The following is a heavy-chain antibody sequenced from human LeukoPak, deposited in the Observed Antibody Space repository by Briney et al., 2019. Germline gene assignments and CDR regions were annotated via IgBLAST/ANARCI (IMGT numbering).Heavy chain of an antibody. V-gene: IGHV3-15*01. CDR1: GFTFSNAW. CDR3: AKEAGDPEDPFDY. D-gene: IGHD7-27*01. Sequence: GGSLRLSCAASGFTFSNAWMSWVRQAPGKGLEWVGRIKSKTDGGTTDYAAPVKGRFTISRDDSKNTLYLQMNSLRAEDTAVYYCAKEAGDPEDPFDYWGQGTLVTVSS. J-gene: IGHJ4*02. CDR2: IKSKTDGGTT.